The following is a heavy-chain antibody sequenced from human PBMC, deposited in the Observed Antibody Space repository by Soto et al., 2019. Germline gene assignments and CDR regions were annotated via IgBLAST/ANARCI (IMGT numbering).Heavy chain of an antibody. Sequence: EVQLLESGGGLVQPGGSLRLSCAASGFTFSSYAMSWVRQAPGKGLEWVSAISGSGGSTYYADSVKGRFTISRDNSKNTLYLQMNSLRAEDTAVYYCAKDGRSKGVYPYYYYYGMDVWGQGTTVTVSS. CDR3: AKDGRSKGVYPYYYYYGMDV. CDR1: GFTFSSYA. V-gene: IGHV3-23*01. CDR2: ISGSGGST. D-gene: IGHD2-8*01. J-gene: IGHJ6*02.